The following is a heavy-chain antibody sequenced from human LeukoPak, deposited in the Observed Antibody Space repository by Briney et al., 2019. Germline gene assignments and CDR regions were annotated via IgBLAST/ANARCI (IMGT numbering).Heavy chain of an antibody. D-gene: IGHD3-22*01. Sequence: ASVKVSCKASGYTFTSYGISWVRQAPGQGLEWMGWISAYNGNTNYAQKLQGRVTMTTDTSTSTAYMELRSLRSDDTAVYYCARDFSYYYDSSGYYFAGFDPWGQETLVTVSS. CDR1: GYTFTSYG. CDR2: ISAYNGNT. J-gene: IGHJ5*02. CDR3: ARDFSYYYDSSGYYFAGFDP. V-gene: IGHV1-18*01.